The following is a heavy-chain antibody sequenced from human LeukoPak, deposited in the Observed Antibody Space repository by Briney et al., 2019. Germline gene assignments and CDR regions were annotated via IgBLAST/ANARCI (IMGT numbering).Heavy chain of an antibody. CDR1: GGSISSSSYY. CDR2: IYYSGST. V-gene: IGHV4-39*07. CDR3: ARALRFGELLRVHKYYYYMDV. Sequence: PSETLSLTCTVSGGSISSSSYYWGWIRQPPGKGLEWIGNIYYSGSTYYDPSLKSRVTISLDTSKNQFSLKLSSVTAADTAVYYCARALRFGELLRVHKYYYYMDVWGKGTTVTVSS. J-gene: IGHJ6*03. D-gene: IGHD3-10*01.